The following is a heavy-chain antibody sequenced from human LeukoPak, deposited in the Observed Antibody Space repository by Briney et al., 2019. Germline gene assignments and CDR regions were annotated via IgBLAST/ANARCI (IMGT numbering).Heavy chain of an antibody. D-gene: IGHD6-6*01. CDR1: GGSISRYY. CDR3: ARDDLRSSTSGDY. Sequence: SETLSLTCTVSGGSISRYYWSWIRQPAGKGLEWIGSIYHSGSTYYNPSLKSRVTISVDTSKNQFSLKLSSVTAADTAVYYCARDDLRSSTSGDYWGQGTLVTVSS. J-gene: IGHJ4*02. CDR2: IYHSGST. V-gene: IGHV4-4*07.